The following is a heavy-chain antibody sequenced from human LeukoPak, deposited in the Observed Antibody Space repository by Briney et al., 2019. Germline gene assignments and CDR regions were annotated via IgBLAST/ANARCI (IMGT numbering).Heavy chain of an antibody. CDR2: MNPNSGNT. D-gene: IGHD3-22*01. J-gene: IGHJ5*02. V-gene: IGHV1-8*02. CDR3: ARMSYYDSSGDNWFDP. Sequence: VKVSCKASGGTFRSYAISWVRQATGQGLEWMGWMNPNSGNTGYAQKFQGRVTMTRDTSISTAYMELSSLRSEDTAVYYCARMSYYDSSGDNWFDPWGQGTLVTVSS. CDR1: GGTFRSYA.